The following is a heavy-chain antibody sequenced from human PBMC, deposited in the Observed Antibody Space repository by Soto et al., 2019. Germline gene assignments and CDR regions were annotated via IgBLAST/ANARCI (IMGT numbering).Heavy chain of an antibody. V-gene: IGHV1-18*01. D-gene: IGHD1-7*01. J-gene: IGHJ6*03. Sequence: QVQLVQSGTEVKKPGASVKVSCKASGYNFRSYGISWVRQAPGQGREWMGWISGYKGNTHYSQKFQGKGTMTTATSTSTAYMELRNLRSAATAVYYCAKADINYARRFSDYYMDVWGTGTMVTVSS. CDR2: ISGYKGNT. CDR3: AKADINYARRFSDYYMDV. CDR1: GYNFRSYG.